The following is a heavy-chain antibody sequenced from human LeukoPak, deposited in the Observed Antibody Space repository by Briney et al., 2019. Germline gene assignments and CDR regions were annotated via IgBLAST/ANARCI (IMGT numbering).Heavy chain of an antibody. V-gene: IGHV3-53*01. CDR1: GFTVSSNY. CDR2: IYSGGST. Sequence: GGSLRLSCAASGFTVSSNYMSWVRQAPGKGLEWVSVIYSGGSTYYADSVKGRFTISRDNSKNTLYLQMNSLRAEDTAVYYCARESCSSTSCYTGPLDYWGQGTLVTVSS. J-gene: IGHJ4*02. CDR3: ARESCSSTSCYTGPLDY. D-gene: IGHD2-2*02.